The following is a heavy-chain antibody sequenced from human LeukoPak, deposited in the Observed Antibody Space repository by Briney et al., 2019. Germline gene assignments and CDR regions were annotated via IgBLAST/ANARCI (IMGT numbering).Heavy chain of an antibody. Sequence: SETLSLTCTVSGGSISSSSYYWGCIRQPPGKGLEWIGSIYYSGSTYYNPSLKSRVTISVDTSKNQFSLKLSSVTAADTAVYYCARGLTGYYPYYYGMDVWGQGTTVTVSS. CDR1: GGSISSSSYY. V-gene: IGHV4-39*01. CDR2: IYYSGST. J-gene: IGHJ6*02. D-gene: IGHD3-9*01. CDR3: ARGLTGYYPYYYGMDV.